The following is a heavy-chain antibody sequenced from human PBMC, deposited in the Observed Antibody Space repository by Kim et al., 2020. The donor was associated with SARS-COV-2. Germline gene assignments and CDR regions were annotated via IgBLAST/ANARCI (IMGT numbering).Heavy chain of an antibody. CDR1: GFTFSSYG. Sequence: GGSLRPSCAASGFTFSSYGMHWVRQAPGKGLEWVAVISYDGGNKYYADSVKGRFTISRDNSKNTPYLQMNSLRAEDTAVYYCAKALAAGVYYYGMDVWG. V-gene: IGHV3-30*18. D-gene: IGHD3-10*01. J-gene: IGHJ6*02. CDR2: ISYDGGNK. CDR3: AKALAAGVYYYGMDV.